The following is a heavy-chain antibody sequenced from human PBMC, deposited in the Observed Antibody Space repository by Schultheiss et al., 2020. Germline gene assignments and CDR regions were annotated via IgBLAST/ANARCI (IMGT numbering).Heavy chain of an antibody. CDR2: MQYDGSNK. D-gene: IGHD3-3*01. CDR3: AREEGLRFLEWLLSHYYYYGMDV. V-gene: IGHV3-33*08. Sequence: GGSLRLSCAASGFTFSSYTMNWVRQGPGKGLEWVATMQYDGSNKYYADSVKGRFTISRDNAKNTLYLQMNSLRAEDTAVYYCAREEGLRFLEWLLSHYYYYGMDVWGQGTTVNVSS. J-gene: IGHJ6*02. CDR1: GFTFSSYT.